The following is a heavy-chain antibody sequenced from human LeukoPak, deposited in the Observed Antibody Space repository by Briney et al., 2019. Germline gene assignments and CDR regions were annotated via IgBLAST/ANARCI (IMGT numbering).Heavy chain of an antibody. CDR1: GASISSSSFY. D-gene: IGHD3-16*01. J-gene: IGHJ4*02. CDR3: ARWKGLRLGESIGVGDY. CDR2: IYHGGNT. Sequence: SETLSLTCTVSGASISSSSFYWGWIRQPPGKGLEWIGSIYHGGNTCYNPSLKSRVTISVDTSKNQFSLKLSSVTAADTAVYYCARWKGLRLGESIGVGDYWGQGTLVTVSS. V-gene: IGHV4-39*07.